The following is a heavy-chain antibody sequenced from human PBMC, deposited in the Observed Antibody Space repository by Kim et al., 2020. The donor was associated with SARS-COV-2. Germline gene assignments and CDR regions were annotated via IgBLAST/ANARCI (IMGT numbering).Heavy chain of an antibody. Sequence: ASVKVSCKASGYTFTGYYMHWVRQAPGQGLEWMGRINPNSGGTNYAQKFQGRVTMTRDTSISTAYMELSRLRSDDTAVYYCARNYYCSSTSCHPNYWYYGMDVWGQGTTVTVSS. CDR3: ARNYYCSSTSCHPNYWYYGMDV. CDR1: GYTFTGYY. D-gene: IGHD2-2*01. CDR2: INPNSGGT. V-gene: IGHV1-2*06. J-gene: IGHJ6*02.